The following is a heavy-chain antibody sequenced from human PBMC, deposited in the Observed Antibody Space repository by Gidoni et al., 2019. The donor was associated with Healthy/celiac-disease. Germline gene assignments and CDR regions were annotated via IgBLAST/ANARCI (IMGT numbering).Heavy chain of an antibody. D-gene: IGHD6-6*01. CDR2: ISGSGGST. Sequence: EVQLLESGGGLVQPGGSLRLSCAASGFTFSSYAMSWVRQAPGKGLDWVSAISGSGGSTYYADSVKGRLTISRDNSKNTLYLQMNSLRAEDTAVYYCESSSGYYYYGMDVWGQGTTVTVSS. CDR1: GFTFSSYA. J-gene: IGHJ6*02. V-gene: IGHV3-23*01. CDR3: ESSSGYYYYGMDV.